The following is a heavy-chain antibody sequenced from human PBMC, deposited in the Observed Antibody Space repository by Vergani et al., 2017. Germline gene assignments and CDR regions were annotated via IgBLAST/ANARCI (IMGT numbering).Heavy chain of an antibody. CDR3: AKDLSGWANDYGDYGVEYRYYYYGMDV. D-gene: IGHD4-17*01. CDR1: GFTFSSYG. CDR2: IWYDGSNK. J-gene: IGHJ6*02. V-gene: IGHV3-33*06. Sequence: QVQLVESGGGVVQPGRSLRLSCAASGFTFSSYGMHWVRQAPGKGLEWVAVIWYDGSNKYYADSVKGRFTISRDNSKNTLYLQMNSLRAEDTAVYYCAKDLSGWANDYGDYGVEYRYYYYGMDVWGQGTTVTVSS.